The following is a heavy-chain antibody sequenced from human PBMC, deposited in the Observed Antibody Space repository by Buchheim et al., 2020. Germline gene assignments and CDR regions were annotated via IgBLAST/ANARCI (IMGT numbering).Heavy chain of an antibody. D-gene: IGHD3-16*01. CDR2: ISYDGSNK. J-gene: IGHJ4*02. Sequence: QVQLVESGGGVVQPGRSLRLSCAASGFTFSSYAMHWVRQAPGKGLEWVAVISYDGSNKYYADSVKGRFTISRANSKNTLYLQMNSLRAEDTAVYYCARDSAQGGVDYWGQGTL. CDR1: GFTFSSYA. CDR3: ARDSAQGGVDY. V-gene: IGHV3-30-3*01.